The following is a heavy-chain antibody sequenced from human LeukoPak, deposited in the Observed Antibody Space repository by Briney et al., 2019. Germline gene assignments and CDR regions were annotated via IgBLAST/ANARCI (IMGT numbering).Heavy chain of an antibody. CDR3: AKAGIAAQGIDY. J-gene: IGHJ4*02. CDR1: GFTLSSYG. V-gene: IGHV3-30*18. D-gene: IGHD6-13*01. CDR2: ISYDGSNK. Sequence: PGGSLRLSCAASGFTLSSYGMHWVRQAPGKGLEWVAVISYDGSNKYYADSVKGRFTISRDNSKNTLYLQMNSLRAEDTAVYYCAKAGIAAQGIDYWGQGTLVTVSS.